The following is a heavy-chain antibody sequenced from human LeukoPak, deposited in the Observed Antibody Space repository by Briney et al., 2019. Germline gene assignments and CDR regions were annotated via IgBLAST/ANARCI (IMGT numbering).Heavy chain of an antibody. CDR2: IYYSGST. Sequence: PSETLSLTCTVSGGSISSSSYYWGWIRQPPGKGLEWIGSIYYSGSTYYNPSLKSRVTISVDTSKNQFSLKLSSVTAADTAVYYCAREYRTYYYDSSGYWYYFDYWGQGTLVTVSS. CDR3: AREYRTYYYDSSGYWYYFDY. CDR1: GGSISSSSYY. V-gene: IGHV4-39*07. D-gene: IGHD3-22*01. J-gene: IGHJ4*02.